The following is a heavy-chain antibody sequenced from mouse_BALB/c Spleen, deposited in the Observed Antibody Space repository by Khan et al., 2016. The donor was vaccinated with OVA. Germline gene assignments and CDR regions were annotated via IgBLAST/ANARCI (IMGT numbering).Heavy chain of an antibody. CDR3: TRSGYGAFAY. D-gene: IGHD1-1*02. CDR2: INPSNGGT. V-gene: IGHV1S81*02. Sequence: QVQLKEFGAELVKPGASVRLSCKASGYTFTSYYLYWVKQRPGHGLEWIGDINPSNGGTNFNENFKTKATLTVDKSSSTAYMQLSSLTSEDSAVYYCTRSGYGAFAYWGQGTLVTVSA. CDR1: GYTFTSYY. J-gene: IGHJ3*01.